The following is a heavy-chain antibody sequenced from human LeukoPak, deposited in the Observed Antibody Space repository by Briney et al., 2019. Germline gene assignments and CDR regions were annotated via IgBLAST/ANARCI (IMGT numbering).Heavy chain of an antibody. D-gene: IGHD5/OR15-5a*01. CDR1: AYTFSDVY. CDR2: INPYSDAL. V-gene: IGHV1-2*02. CDR3: APASVTHMRDP. Sequence: GASVKVSCQVSAYTFSDVYLHWVRQAPGQGLEWMGWINPYSDALIYAQKFQDRVTMTWDTSSGTAYMELTRLTSDDTAVYYRAPASVTHMRDPWGQGTLVTVST. J-gene: IGHJ5*02.